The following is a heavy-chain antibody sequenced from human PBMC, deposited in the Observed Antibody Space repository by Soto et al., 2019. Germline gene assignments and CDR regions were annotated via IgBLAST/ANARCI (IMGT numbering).Heavy chain of an antibody. J-gene: IGHJ6*02. CDR1: GGTFSSYA. CDR3: ARILYYDFWSGYSRGYYYYGMDV. Sequence: ASVKVSCKASGGTFSSYAISWVRQAPGQGLEWMGGIIPIFGTANYAQKFQGRVTITADESTSTAYMELSSLGSEDTAVYYCARILYYDFWSGYSRGYYYYGMDVWGQGTTVTVSS. V-gene: IGHV1-69*13. CDR2: IIPIFGTA. D-gene: IGHD3-3*01.